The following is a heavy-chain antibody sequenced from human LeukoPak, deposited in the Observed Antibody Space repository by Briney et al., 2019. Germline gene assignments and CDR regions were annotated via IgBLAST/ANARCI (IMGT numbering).Heavy chain of an antibody. CDR1: GGSISSDGYY. Sequence: PSETLSLTCAVSGGSISSDGYYWPWIRQDPGKGLEWIGYISYSGSTKHNPSLKSRVIISADTSKNQLSLSLSSVTAADTAVYYCARGASSSWYVWGQGTLVTVSS. CDR2: ISYSGST. CDR3: ARGASSSWYV. J-gene: IGHJ4*02. V-gene: IGHV4-31*11. D-gene: IGHD6-13*01.